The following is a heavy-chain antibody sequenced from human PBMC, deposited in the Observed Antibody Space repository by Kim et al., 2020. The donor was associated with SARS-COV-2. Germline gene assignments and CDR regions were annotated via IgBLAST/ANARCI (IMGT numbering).Heavy chain of an antibody. J-gene: IGHJ4*02. Sequence: GGSLRLSCAASGFTFSSYGMHWVLQAPGKGLEWVAVIWYDGSNKYYADSVKGRFTISRDNSKNTLYLQMNSLRAEDTAVYYCARERTYSSSWYLFDYWGQGTLVTVSS. CDR1: GFTFSSYG. CDR2: IWYDGSNK. V-gene: IGHV3-33*01. CDR3: ARERTYSSSWYLFDY. D-gene: IGHD6-13*01.